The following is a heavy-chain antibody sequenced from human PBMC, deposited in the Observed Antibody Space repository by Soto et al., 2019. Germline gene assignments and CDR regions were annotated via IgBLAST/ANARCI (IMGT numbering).Heavy chain of an antibody. V-gene: IGHV4-4*07. CDR2: IYTSGST. CDR1: GGSISSYY. CDR3: ARDEVPAAIRGANWFDR. Sequence: PSETLSLTCTVSGGSISSYYWSWIRQPAGKGLEWIGRIYTSGSTYYNPSLKSRVTMSVDTSKNQFSLKLSSVTAADTAVYYCARDEVPAAIRGANWFDRWGQGTRVTVSS. D-gene: IGHD2-2*01. J-gene: IGHJ5*02.